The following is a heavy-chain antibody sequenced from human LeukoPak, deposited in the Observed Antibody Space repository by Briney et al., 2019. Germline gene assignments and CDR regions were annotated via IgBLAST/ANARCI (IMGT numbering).Heavy chain of an antibody. D-gene: IGHD6-6*01. J-gene: IGHJ4*02. CDR3: ASHGYGSSSELSY. Sequence: PSETLTLTCTVSGGSISNGCFFWAWNRQPPGKELVWIGSIYYSGSTYYNPSLKSRVTISVVTSKNQFSLKLSSVTAADTAVYYCASHGYGSSSELSYWGQGTLVTVSS. CDR1: GGSISNGCFF. CDR2: IYYSGST. V-gene: IGHV4-39*01.